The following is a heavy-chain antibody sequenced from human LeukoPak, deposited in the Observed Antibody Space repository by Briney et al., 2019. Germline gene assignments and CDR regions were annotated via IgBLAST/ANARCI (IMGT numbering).Heavy chain of an antibody. Sequence: SVKVSCKASGGTFSSYAISWVRQAPGQGLEWMGGIIPIFGTANYAQKFQGRVTITADESTSTAYMKLSSLRSDDTAVYYCARRYRAPLRWFDPWGQGTLVTVSS. V-gene: IGHV1-69*13. CDR2: IIPIFGTA. D-gene: IGHD2-15*01. CDR1: GGTFSSYA. CDR3: ARRYRAPLRWFDP. J-gene: IGHJ5*02.